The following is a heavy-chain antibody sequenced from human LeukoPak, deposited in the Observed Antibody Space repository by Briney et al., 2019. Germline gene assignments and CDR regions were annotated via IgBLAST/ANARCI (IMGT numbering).Heavy chain of an antibody. J-gene: IGHJ3*02. V-gene: IGHV3-33*01. CDR3: AFEIGRSQGSFDI. D-gene: IGHD1-26*01. CDR2: IWNDGSDE. Sequence: GSSLRLSCAASGFTFSKYAMHWVRPPPGKGLEWVAAIWNDGSDESYADSVKGRFTISSDNSKNTLYLQMNSLRAEDTAVYYCAFEIGRSQGSFDIGGQRTMITVSS. CDR1: GFTFSKYA.